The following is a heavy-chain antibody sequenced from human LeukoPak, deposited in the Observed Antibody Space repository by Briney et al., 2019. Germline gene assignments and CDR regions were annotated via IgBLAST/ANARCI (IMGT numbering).Heavy chain of an antibody. CDR2: ISGSGGST. Sequence: HAGGSLRLSCAASGFTFSSYAMSWVRQAPGKGLEWVSAISGSGGSTYYADSVKGRFTISRDNSKNTLYLQMNSLRAEDTAVYYCAKWDNRVAGNFDYWGQGTLVTVSS. CDR1: GFTFSSYA. V-gene: IGHV3-23*01. D-gene: IGHD6-19*01. CDR3: AKWDNRVAGNFDY. J-gene: IGHJ4*02.